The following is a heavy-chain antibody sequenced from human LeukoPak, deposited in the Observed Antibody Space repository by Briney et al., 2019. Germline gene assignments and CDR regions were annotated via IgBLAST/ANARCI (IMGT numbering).Heavy chain of an antibody. V-gene: IGHV1-46*01. J-gene: IGHJ4*02. Sequence: ASVKVSCKASGYTFTSYYMHWVRQAPGQGLEWMGIINPSGGSTSYAQKFQGRVTMTRDMSTSTVYMELSSLRAEDMAVYYCARVGDLNFYDFWGQGTLVTVSS. D-gene: IGHD1-20*01. CDR1: GYTFTSYY. CDR2: INPSGGST. CDR3: ARVGDLNFYDF.